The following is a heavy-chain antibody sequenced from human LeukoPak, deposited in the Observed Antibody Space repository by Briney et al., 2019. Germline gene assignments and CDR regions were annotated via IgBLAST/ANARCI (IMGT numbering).Heavy chain of an antibody. CDR2: KKRDGSEK. D-gene: IGHD5-18*01. Sequence: GGSLRLSCLASGITFSSYWMSWVRQAPGKGLEWVANKKRDGSEKNYVDSVKGRFTIYRENEKNSLYLQMNSLRAEDTAVYYCTTVRYRSGFDPWGQGTLVTVSS. CDR3: TTVRYRSGFDP. V-gene: IGHV3-7*02. J-gene: IGHJ5*02. CDR1: GITFSSYW.